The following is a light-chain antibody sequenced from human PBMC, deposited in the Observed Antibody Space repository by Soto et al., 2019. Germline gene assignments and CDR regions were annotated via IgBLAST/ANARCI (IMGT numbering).Light chain of an antibody. CDR3: MQALQTLLMYT. Sequence: DLVMTQSPLSLPVTPGEPASISCRSSQSLLQSNGNNYLDWYLQKPGQSPQLLIYLGSNRASGVPDRFSGSGSGTDFTLKISRVEAEDVGVYYCMQALQTLLMYTFGQGTKLEIK. CDR2: LGS. CDR1: QSLLQSNGNNY. V-gene: IGKV2-28*01. J-gene: IGKJ2*01.